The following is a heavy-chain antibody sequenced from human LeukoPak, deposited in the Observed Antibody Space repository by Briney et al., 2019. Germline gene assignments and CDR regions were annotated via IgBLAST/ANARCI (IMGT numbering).Heavy chain of an antibody. CDR3: AKDLIGWSFDY. V-gene: IGHV3-23*01. D-gene: IGHD2-15*01. CDR2: TGSDVRT. CDR1: GFTFSSNA. Sequence: GGSLRLSCEASGFTFSSNAMSWVRQAPGKGLEWVSGTGSDVRTHYADSVKGRFTISRDNSKNTMYLQMNSLRAEDTAVYYCAKDLIGWSFDYWGQGTLVTVSS. J-gene: IGHJ4*02.